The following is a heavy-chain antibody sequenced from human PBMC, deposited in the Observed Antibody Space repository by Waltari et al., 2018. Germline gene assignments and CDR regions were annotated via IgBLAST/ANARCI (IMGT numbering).Heavy chain of an antibody. J-gene: IGHJ5*02. D-gene: IGHD4-4*01. CDR2: IYYSGST. Sequence: QVQLQQWGAGLLKPSETLSLTCAVYGGSFSGYYWSWIRQPPGKGLEWIGYIYYSGSTYYNPSLKSRVTISVDTSKNQFSLKLSSVTAADTAVYYCARTYDYSNPWWFDPWGQGTLVTVSS. V-gene: IGHV4-34*01. CDR1: GGSFSGYY. CDR3: ARTYDYSNPWWFDP.